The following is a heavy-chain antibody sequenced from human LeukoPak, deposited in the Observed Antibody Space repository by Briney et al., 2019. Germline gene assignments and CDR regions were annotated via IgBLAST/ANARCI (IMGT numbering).Heavy chain of an antibody. CDR3: ARDVPGGY. CDR2: IYHSGST. J-gene: IGHJ4*02. D-gene: IGHD2-15*01. Sequence: ETLSLTCTVSGGSISSSFYYWGWIRQPPGKGLEWIGSIYHSGSTYYNPSLKGRVTISVDTSRNQFSLKLSSVTAADTAVYYCARDVPGGYWGQGTLVTVSS. CDR1: GGSISSSFYY. V-gene: IGHV4-39*01.